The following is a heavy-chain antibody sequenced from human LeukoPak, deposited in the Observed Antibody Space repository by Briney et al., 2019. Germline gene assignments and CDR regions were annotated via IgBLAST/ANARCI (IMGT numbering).Heavy chain of an antibody. D-gene: IGHD7-27*01. CDR3: ARGINWVDY. V-gene: IGHV3-20*04. Sequence: PGGSLILSCAASGFTFDAYGMNWVRQAPGKGLEWVSSINWNGGSTGYADSVKGRFTISRDNAKNSLYLQMNSLRAEDTALYYCARGINWVDYWGQGTLVTVSS. CDR2: INWNGGST. CDR1: GFTFDAYG. J-gene: IGHJ4*02.